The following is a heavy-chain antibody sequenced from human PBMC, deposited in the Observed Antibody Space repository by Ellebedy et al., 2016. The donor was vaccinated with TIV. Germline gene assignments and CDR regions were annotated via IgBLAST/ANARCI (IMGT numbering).Heavy chain of an antibody. CDR2: IYYSGST. V-gene: IGHV4-39*01. CDR3: ARHSRYSNSGFDF. Sequence: MPSETLSLTCNVSGGSINSGSYFRAWIRQPPGKGLAWIGTIYYSGSTYYNPSLKSRVTLSMDTSKSHFSLKVSSVTAADTAFYYCARHSRYSNSGFDFWGQGTLVTVSS. CDR1: GGSINSGSYF. J-gene: IGHJ4*02. D-gene: IGHD4-11*01.